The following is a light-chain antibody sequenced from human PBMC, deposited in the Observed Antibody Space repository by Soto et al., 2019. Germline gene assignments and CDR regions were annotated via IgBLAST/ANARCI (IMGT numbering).Light chain of an antibody. Sequence: QSALTQPASVSGSPGQSITSSCTGTSSDVGGYNYVSWYQQRPGKAPKFMIYEVTNRPSGVSNRFSGSKSGNTASLTISGLQAEDEADYYCASYTSRGTRVFGTGTKLTVL. J-gene: IGLJ1*01. V-gene: IGLV2-14*01. CDR3: ASYTSRGTRV. CDR2: EVT. CDR1: SSDVGGYNY.